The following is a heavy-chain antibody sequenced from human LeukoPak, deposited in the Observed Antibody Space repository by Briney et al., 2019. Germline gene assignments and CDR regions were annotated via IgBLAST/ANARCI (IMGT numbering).Heavy chain of an antibody. D-gene: IGHD4-17*01. J-gene: IGHJ4*02. CDR2: INPNSGGT. CDR3: ARDLSGVDYGDLVRDY. V-gene: IGHV1-2*02. CDR1: GYTFTGYY. Sequence: ASVKVSCKASGYTFTGYYMHWVRQAPGQGLEWMGWINPNSGGTNYAQKFQGRATMTRDTSISTAYMELSRLRSDDTAVYYCARDLSGVDYGDLVRDYWGQGTLVTVSS.